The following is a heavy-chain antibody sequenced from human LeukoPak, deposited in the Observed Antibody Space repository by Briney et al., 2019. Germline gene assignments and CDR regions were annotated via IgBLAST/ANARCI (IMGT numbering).Heavy chain of an antibody. J-gene: IGHJ6*03. V-gene: IGHV3-7*04. Sequence: GGSLRLSCAASGFTFSSYWMSWVRQAPGKGLEWVANIKQGGSENSYVDSVKGRFTISRDNAQNSLYLQMNSLRAEDTAVYYCARALRIAGEEYYYYYMGVWGKGTTVTVSS. CDR1: GFTFSSYW. D-gene: IGHD6-13*01. CDR3: ARALRIAGEEYYYYYMGV. CDR2: IKQGGSEN.